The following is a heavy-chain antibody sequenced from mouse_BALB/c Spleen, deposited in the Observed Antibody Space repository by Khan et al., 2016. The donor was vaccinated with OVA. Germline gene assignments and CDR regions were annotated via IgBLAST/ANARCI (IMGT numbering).Heavy chain of an antibody. CDR3: ARGGAAYYKNDGGAMEY. V-gene: IGHV9-4*02. D-gene: IGHD2-12*01. CDR2: INTHSGVP. CDR1: GYTFTNAG. J-gene: IGHJ4*01. Sequence: QVQLKQSGPELKRPGETVRISCKASGYTFTNAGMQWVQQMPGKGLKWIGWINTHSGVPKYAEAFKGRFAFSLDTSATTAYLQITNLKNEDTATDFCARGGAAYYKNDGGAMEYWGQGTSVTVSS.